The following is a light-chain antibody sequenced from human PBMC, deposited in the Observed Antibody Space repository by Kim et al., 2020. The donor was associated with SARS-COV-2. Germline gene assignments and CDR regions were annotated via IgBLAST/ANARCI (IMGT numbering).Light chain of an antibody. CDR2: DVT. CDR1: SSDVGAYNY. V-gene: IGLV2-14*04. Sequence: GQSITLACAGTSSDVGAYNYVSWYQQHPGKVPQLIIYDVTVRPSAVSNRFSGSKSGNTASLTISGLQPEDEANYHCSSKSSSGTVIFGGGTKLTVL. J-gene: IGLJ2*01. CDR3: SSKSSSGTVI.